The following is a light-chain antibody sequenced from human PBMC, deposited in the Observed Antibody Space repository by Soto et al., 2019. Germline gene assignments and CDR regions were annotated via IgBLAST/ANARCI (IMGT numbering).Light chain of an antibody. CDR1: QSVSSN. J-gene: IGKJ1*01. CDR3: QQYGSSGT. CDR2: VAS. V-gene: IGKV3D-15*01. Sequence: EIVLTQSPPTLSVSPLERGGLXCRASQSVSSNLAWYQQKPGQTPRLLIYVASTRATGIPARFSGSGSGTDFTLTISSLEPEDFAVYYCQQYGSSGTFGQGTKV.